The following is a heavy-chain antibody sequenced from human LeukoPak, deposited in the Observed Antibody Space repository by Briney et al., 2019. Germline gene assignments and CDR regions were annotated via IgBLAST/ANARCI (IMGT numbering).Heavy chain of an antibody. D-gene: IGHD3-3*01. CDR2: ISSSSSTI. CDR1: GFTFSSYS. J-gene: IGHJ6*03. V-gene: IGHV3-48*01. Sequence: GRSLRLSCAASGFTFSSYSMNWVRQAPGKGLEWVSYISSSSSTIYYADSVKGRFTISRDNAKNSLYLQMNSLRAEDTAVYYCARDSGPYDFWSGYYSYYYYYYMDVWGKGTTVTVSS. CDR3: ARDSGPYDFWSGYYSYYYYYYMDV.